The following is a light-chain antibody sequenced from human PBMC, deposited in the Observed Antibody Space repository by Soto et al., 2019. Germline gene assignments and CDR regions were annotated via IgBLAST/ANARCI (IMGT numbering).Light chain of an antibody. V-gene: IGKV1-39*01. CDR2: AAS. CDR1: QSISSY. J-gene: IGKJ1*01. CDR3: QQSYSTQWT. Sequence: DIQMTQSPSSLSASVGDRVTITCRASQSISSYLNWYQQKPGKAPKLLIYAASSLQSGVPSRFSGSASGTDLTLKISSLQHEYFETQYRQQSYSTQWTSAQGTKVDIK.